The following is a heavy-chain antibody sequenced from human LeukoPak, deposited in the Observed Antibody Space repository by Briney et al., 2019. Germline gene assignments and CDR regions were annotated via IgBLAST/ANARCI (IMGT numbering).Heavy chain of an antibody. Sequence: GGSLRLSCAASGFTFSTNAMHWVRQAPGKGLEWVAVTSYDESHKYYADSVKGRFTISRDTAKNTLYLQMNSLRAEDTAVYYCARASGPFDYWGQGTLVTVSS. V-gene: IGHV3-30-3*01. CDR2: TSYDESHK. CDR3: ARASGPFDY. J-gene: IGHJ4*02. D-gene: IGHD1-26*01. CDR1: GFTFSTNA.